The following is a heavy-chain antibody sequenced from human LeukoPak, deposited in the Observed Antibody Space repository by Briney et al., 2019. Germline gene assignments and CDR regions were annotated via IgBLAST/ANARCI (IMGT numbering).Heavy chain of an antibody. D-gene: IGHD2-2*01. CDR1: GFTFSSYG. Sequence: GSLRLSCAASGFTFSSYGMHWVRQAPGKGLEWVAFIRYDGSNKYYADSVKGRFTISRDNSKNTLYLQMNSLRAEDTAVYYCAKEIVVVPAAHFDYWGQGTLVTVSS. V-gene: IGHV3-30*02. J-gene: IGHJ4*02. CDR3: AKEIVVVPAAHFDY. CDR2: IRYDGSNK.